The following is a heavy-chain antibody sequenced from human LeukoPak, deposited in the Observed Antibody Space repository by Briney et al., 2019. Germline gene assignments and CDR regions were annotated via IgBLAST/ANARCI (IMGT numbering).Heavy chain of an antibody. CDR3: AKGLAYSFDY. CDR1: GFTFSSYG. D-gene: IGHD3/OR15-3a*01. Sequence: GGSLRLSCGASGFTFSSYGMHWVRQAPGKGLEWVAFIRYDGSQKYYADSVKGRFTISGDNSKNTLHLQMNSLRAEDTAVYYCAKGLAYSFDYWGQGTLVTVSS. CDR2: IRYDGSQK. V-gene: IGHV3-30*02. J-gene: IGHJ4*02.